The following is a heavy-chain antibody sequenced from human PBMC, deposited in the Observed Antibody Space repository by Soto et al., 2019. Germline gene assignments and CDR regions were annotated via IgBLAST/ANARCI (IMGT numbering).Heavy chain of an antibody. J-gene: IGHJ4*02. V-gene: IGHV3-7*01. Sequence: GGSLRLSCAASGSTFSSYWMSWVRQAPGKGLEWVANIKQDGSEKYYVDSVKGRFTISRDNAKNSLYLQMNSLRAEDTAVYYCAALSGSYLDYWGQGAQVTVSS. D-gene: IGHD3-10*01. CDR1: GSTFSSYW. CDR3: AALSGSYLDY. CDR2: IKQDGSEK.